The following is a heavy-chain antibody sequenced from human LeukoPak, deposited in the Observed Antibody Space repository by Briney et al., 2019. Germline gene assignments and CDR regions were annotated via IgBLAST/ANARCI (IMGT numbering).Heavy chain of an antibody. CDR2: IYYSGST. D-gene: IGHD3-10*01. Sequence: PSETLSLTCTVSGGSISSYYWSWIRQPPGKGLEWIGYIYYSGSTNYNPSLKSRVTISVDTSKNQFSLKLSSVTAADTAVYYCARGDRGVTLVCYFDLWGRGTLVTVSS. CDR1: GGSISSYY. V-gene: IGHV4-59*01. J-gene: IGHJ2*01. CDR3: ARGDRGVTLVCYFDL.